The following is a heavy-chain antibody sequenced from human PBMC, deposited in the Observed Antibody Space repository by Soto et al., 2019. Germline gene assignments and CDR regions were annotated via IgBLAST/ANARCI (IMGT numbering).Heavy chain of an antibody. CDR3: AREGNLGRWIQPLDS. Sequence: SETLPLTCTVSRVSIISYYWIWLRQPPGKGLEWIGNIHYNGNTKYSPSLKSRVTMSVDTSKNHFSLKLISVTTADTAVYFCAREGNLGRWIQPLDSWGQGTLVTVS. V-gene: IGHV4-59*01. CDR1: RVSIISYY. D-gene: IGHD2-2*03. CDR2: IHYNGNT. J-gene: IGHJ4*02.